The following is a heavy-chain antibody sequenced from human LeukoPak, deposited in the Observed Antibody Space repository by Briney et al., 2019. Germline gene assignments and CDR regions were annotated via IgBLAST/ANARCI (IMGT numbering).Heavy chain of an antibody. CDR1: GGSFSGYY. Sequence: SETLSLTCAVYGGSFSGYYWSWLRQPPGKGLEWIGEINHSGSTDYNPSLKSRVTISVDTSKNQFSLKLSSETAADTAVYYCARENLEWLLPGPYWGQGTLVTASS. CDR2: INHSGST. J-gene: IGHJ4*02. V-gene: IGHV4-34*01. CDR3: ARENLEWLLPGPY. D-gene: IGHD3-3*01.